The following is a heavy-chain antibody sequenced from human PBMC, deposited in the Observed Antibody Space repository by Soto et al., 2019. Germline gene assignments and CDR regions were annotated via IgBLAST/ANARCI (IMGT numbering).Heavy chain of an antibody. CDR2: ISGSSSMI. CDR1: GFTFRSYS. V-gene: IGHV3-48*01. CDR3: ARDLNPRQEMLDALLGY. D-gene: IGHD3-16*01. J-gene: IGHJ4*02. Sequence: EVQLVESGGGLVQPGGSLRLSCAASGFTFRSYSMNWVRQAPGKGLEWVSYISGSSSMIYYADSVKGRFTISRDNAKNSLYLQMNSLRAEDTAVYYCARDLNPRQEMLDALLGYWGQGTLVTVSS.